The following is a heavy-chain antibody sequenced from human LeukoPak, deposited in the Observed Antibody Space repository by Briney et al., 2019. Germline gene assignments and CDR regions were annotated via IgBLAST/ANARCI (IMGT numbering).Heavy chain of an antibody. CDR3: AKLGGSAYYPDAFDI. D-gene: IGHD3-3*01. J-gene: IGHJ3*02. Sequence: GESLKISCKGSGYSFTSYWIAWVRQMPGKGLEWMGIIYPADSGTRYSPSFQDQVTISADKSISTAFLQWSSLKASDTAMYYCAKLGGSAYYPDAFDIWGPGTMVTVSS. CDR2: IYPADSGT. V-gene: IGHV5-51*01. CDR1: GYSFTSYW.